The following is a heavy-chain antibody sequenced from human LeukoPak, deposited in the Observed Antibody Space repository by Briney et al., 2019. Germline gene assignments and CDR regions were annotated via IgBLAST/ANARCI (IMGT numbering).Heavy chain of an antibody. V-gene: IGHV4-34*01. CDR3: ARVGRERYYYDSSGYYPNWFDP. CDR1: GGSFSGYY. CDR2: INHSGST. Sequence: SETLSLTCAVDGGSFSGYYWSWIRQPPGKGLEWIGEINHSGSTNYNPSLKSRVTISVDTSKNQFSLKLSSVTAADTAVYYCARVGRERYYYDSSGYYPNWFDPWGQGTLVTVSS. J-gene: IGHJ5*02. D-gene: IGHD3-22*01.